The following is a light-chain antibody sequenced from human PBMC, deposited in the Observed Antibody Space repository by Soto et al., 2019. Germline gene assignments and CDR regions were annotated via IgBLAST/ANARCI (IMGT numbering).Light chain of an antibody. Sequence: EIVLTQSPATLSVSPGGRATLCCRASQSISDTLAWYQQKPGQAPRRLIYGASRRATGFPARFSGSGSGTDFTLTISSLQSEDFAVYYCQQYDNWPWTFGQGTKVDIK. J-gene: IGKJ1*01. CDR3: QQYDNWPWT. CDR1: QSISDT. CDR2: GAS. V-gene: IGKV3-15*01.